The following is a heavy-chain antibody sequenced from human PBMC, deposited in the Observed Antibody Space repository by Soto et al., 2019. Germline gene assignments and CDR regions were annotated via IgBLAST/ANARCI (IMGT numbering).Heavy chain of an antibody. CDR1: GGSFSGYY. D-gene: IGHD3-3*01. CDR2: INHSGST. J-gene: IGHJ6*02. CDR3: ARGLYDFWSGGGYYYGMDV. V-gene: IGHV4-34*01. Sequence: QVQLQQWGAGLLKPLETLSLTCAVYGGSFSGYYWSWIRQPPGKGLEWIGEINHSGSTNYNPSLKSRATISVDTSKNQFSLKLSSVTAADTAVYYCARGLYDFWSGGGYYYGMDVWGQGTTVTVS.